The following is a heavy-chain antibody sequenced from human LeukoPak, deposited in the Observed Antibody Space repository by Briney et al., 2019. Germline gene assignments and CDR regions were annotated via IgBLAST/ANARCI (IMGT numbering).Heavy chain of an antibody. CDR1: GFIFNNYE. CDR3: AKFAQRYCSGGSCHPFDY. J-gene: IGHJ4*02. V-gene: IGHV3-48*03. D-gene: IGHD2-15*01. Sequence: GGSLRLSCAASGFIFNNYEMNWVRQAPGKGLEGGSYISISGRSIYYADSVKGRFTISRDNAQNSLYLQMNSLRAEDTAAYYCAKFAQRYCSGGSCHPFDYWGQGTLVTVSS. CDR2: ISISGRSI.